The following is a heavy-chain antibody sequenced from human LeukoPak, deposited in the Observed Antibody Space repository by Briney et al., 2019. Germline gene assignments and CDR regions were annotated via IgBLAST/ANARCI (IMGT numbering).Heavy chain of an antibody. CDR2: IGEDGSAQ. CDR1: GFIFSGYW. D-gene: IGHD4-17*01. CDR3: TLDDYGRGYFDY. J-gene: IGHJ4*02. V-gene: IGHV3-7*01. Sequence: PGGSLRLSCAGSGFIFSGYWLSWVRQAPGKGLEWVANIGEDGSAQYYLDSVKGRFTISRDNAKNSLYLQMNSLRVEDTAIYYCTLDDYGRGYFDYWGQGTLVTVSS.